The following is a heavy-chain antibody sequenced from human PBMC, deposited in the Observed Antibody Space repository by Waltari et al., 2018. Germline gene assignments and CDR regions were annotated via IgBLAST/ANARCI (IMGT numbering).Heavy chain of an antibody. J-gene: IGHJ5*02. V-gene: IGHV4-39*01. CDR2: IYYSGST. Sequence: QLQLQESGPGLVKPSETLSLTCTVSGGSISSSIYYWGWIRQPPGKGLEYIGIIYYSGSTNYNPSLKSRVIISVDTSKNQFSLKLSSVTAADTAVYYCARHVPGIAAAGTEGWFDPWGQGTLVTVSS. D-gene: IGHD6-13*01. CDR1: GGSISSSIYY. CDR3: ARHVPGIAAAGTEGWFDP.